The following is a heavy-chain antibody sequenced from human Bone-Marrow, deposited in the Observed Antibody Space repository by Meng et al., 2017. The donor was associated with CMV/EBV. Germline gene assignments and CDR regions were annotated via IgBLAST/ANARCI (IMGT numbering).Heavy chain of an antibody. CDR3: ARSSGYYYHVPYFDY. J-gene: IGHJ4*02. D-gene: IGHD3-22*01. CDR2: ISSYNSNT. CDR1: AYTFTSYG. V-gene: IGHV1-18*01. Sequence: VLLAQLGGEVKKPGSSGKVSCQAFAYTFTSYGISWVRQAPGQGLEWMGWISSYNSNTDYAQKFQGRVTMTTDTSTSTAYMELRSLRSDDTAVYYCARSSGYYYHVPYFDYWGQGTLVTVSS.